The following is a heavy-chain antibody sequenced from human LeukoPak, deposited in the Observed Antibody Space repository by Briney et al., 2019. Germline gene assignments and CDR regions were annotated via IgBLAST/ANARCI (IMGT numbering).Heavy chain of an antibody. Sequence: SETLSLTCTVSGYSISSGYYWSWIRQPPGKGLEWIGYIYYSGSTNYNPSLKSRVTISVDTSKNQFSLKLSSVNAADTAVYYCAREGGGYSYGLIDYWGQGTLVTVSS. CDR2: IYYSGST. CDR3: AREGGGYSYGLIDY. CDR1: GYSISSGYY. V-gene: IGHV4-61*01. D-gene: IGHD5-18*01. J-gene: IGHJ4*02.